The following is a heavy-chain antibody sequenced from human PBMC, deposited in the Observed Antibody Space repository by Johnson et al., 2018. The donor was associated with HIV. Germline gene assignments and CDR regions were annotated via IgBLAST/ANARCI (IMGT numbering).Heavy chain of an antibody. CDR1: GFTFSNAW. J-gene: IGHJ3*02. CDR2: IKSKTDGGTT. V-gene: IGHV3-15*01. CDR3: ASPKTPTRVVRGAFDI. Sequence: MQLVESGGGLVKPGGSLRLSCAASGFTFSNAWMSWVRQAPGKGLEWVGRIKSKTDGGTTDYAAPVKGRFTISRDDSKNTLYLQMNSLKTEDTAVYYCASPKTPTRVVRGAFDIWGQGTMVTVSS. D-gene: IGHD3-10*01.